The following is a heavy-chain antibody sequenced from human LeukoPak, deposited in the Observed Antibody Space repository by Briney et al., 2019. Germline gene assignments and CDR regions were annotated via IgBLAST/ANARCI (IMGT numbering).Heavy chain of an antibody. CDR3: ARSRDGYKELDY. J-gene: IGHJ4*02. V-gene: IGHV4-34*01. CDR2: INHSGST. D-gene: IGHD5-24*01. Sequence: SETLSLTCAVYGGSFSGYYWSWIRQPPGKGLEWIGEINHSGSTNYNPSLKSRVTISVDTSKNRFSLKLSSVTAADMAVYYCARSRDGYKELDYWGQGTLVTVSS. CDR1: GGSFSGYY.